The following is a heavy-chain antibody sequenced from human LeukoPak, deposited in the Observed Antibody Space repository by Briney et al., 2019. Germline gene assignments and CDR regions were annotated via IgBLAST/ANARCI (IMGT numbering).Heavy chain of an antibody. CDR3: ARGRAAPQHDY. J-gene: IGHJ4*02. D-gene: IGHD6-6*01. Sequence: PSETLSLTCTVSGGSITSGGYYWSWIRQHPGKGLEWIGYIYYSGSTYYNPSLKSRVTISVDTSKNQFSLKLSSVTAADTAVYYCARGRAAPQHDYWGQGTLVTVSS. CDR1: GGSITSGGYY. CDR2: IYYSGST. V-gene: IGHV4-31*03.